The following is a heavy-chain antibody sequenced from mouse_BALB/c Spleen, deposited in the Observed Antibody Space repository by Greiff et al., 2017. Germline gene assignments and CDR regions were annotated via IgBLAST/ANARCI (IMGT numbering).Heavy chain of an antibody. Sequence: EVKLVESGGGLVQPGGSRKLSCAASGFTFSSFGMHWVRQAPEKGLEWVAYISSGSSTIYYADTVKGRFTISRDNPKNTLFLQMTSLRSEDTAMYYCARRVTTVVAGDYYAMDYWGQGTSVTVSS. CDR1: GFTFSSFG. D-gene: IGHD1-1*01. CDR3: ARRVTTVVAGDYYAMDY. V-gene: IGHV5-17*02. J-gene: IGHJ4*01. CDR2: ISSGSSTI.